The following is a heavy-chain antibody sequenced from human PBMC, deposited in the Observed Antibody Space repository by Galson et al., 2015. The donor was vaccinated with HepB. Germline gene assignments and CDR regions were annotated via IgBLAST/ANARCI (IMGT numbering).Heavy chain of an antibody. Sequence: QSGAEVKKPGESLKISCKGSGYSFTSYWIGWVRQMPGKGLEWMGIIYPGDSDTRYSPSFQGQVTISADKSISTAYLQWSSLKASDTAMYYCARHLGIVVVPAATNWFDPWGQGTLVTVSS. CDR3: ARHLGIVVVPAATNWFDP. J-gene: IGHJ5*02. CDR1: GYSFTSYW. CDR2: IYPGDSDT. D-gene: IGHD2-2*03. V-gene: IGHV5-51*01.